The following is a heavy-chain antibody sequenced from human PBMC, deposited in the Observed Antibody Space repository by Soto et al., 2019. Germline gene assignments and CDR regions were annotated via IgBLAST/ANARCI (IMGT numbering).Heavy chain of an antibody. Sequence: SVKVSCKASGGTFSSYAISWVRQAPGQGLEWMGGVIPIFGTANYAQKFQGRVTITADESTSTAYMELSSLRSEDTAVYYCARRFWSGYYSKDGFDYWGQGTLVTVSS. V-gene: IGHV1-69*13. CDR3: ARRFWSGYYSKDGFDY. J-gene: IGHJ4*02. D-gene: IGHD3-3*01. CDR1: GGTFSSYA. CDR2: VIPIFGTA.